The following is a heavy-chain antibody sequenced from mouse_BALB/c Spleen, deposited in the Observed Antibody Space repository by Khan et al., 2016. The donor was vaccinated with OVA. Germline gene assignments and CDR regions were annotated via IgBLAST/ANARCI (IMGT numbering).Heavy chain of an antibody. J-gene: IGHJ3*01. CDR3: TRAGGGNRFAY. CDR2: ISTYYGHA. V-gene: IGHV1S137*01. CDR1: GYTFTDFT. Sequence: QVQLKQSGAELVRPGVSVKISCKGSGYTFTDFTMHWVRQSPAMGLEWIGVISTYYGHATYNQEFKDKATLTLDKSSSTAYMELARLTSEDSAIYCCTRAGGGNRFAYWGQGTLVTVSA.